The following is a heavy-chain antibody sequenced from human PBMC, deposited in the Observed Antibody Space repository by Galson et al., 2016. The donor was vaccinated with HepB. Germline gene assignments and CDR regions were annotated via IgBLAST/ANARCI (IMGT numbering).Heavy chain of an antibody. CDR3: ARVLGRGPDY. Sequence: SVKVSCKASGYTFSAYAIAWVRRAPGQGLEWLGWINVDSGNTNYAQKFQGRVTLTTDTSTSTAYMELRSLRSDDTTVYYCARVLGRGPDYWGQGTLVSVSS. V-gene: IGHV1-18*04. D-gene: IGHD3-10*01. J-gene: IGHJ4*02. CDR1: GYTFSAYA. CDR2: INVDSGNT.